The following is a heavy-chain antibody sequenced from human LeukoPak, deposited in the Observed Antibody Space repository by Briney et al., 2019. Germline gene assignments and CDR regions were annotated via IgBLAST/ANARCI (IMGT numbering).Heavy chain of an antibody. J-gene: IGHJ4*02. Sequence: GGSLRLSCAASGFTFSTYAMSWVRQAPGKGLEWVSVIYTDDATYYADSVKGRFTISRDHSKNTLYLQMNSLRDEDTAVYYCAIGSSSSAPDYWGQGTLVTVSS. D-gene: IGHD6-6*01. CDR2: IYTDDAT. CDR3: AIGSSSSAPDY. CDR1: GFTFSTYA. V-gene: IGHV3-53*01.